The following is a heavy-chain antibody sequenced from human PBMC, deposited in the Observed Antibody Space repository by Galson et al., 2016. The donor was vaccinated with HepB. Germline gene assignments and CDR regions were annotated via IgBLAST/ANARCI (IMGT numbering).Heavy chain of an antibody. J-gene: IGHJ5*02. CDR1: GFTFSDYY. V-gene: IGHV3-11*05. Sequence: SLRLSCAASGFTFSDYYMSWIRQAPGKGLEWVSYISSSSSYTNYADSVKGRFTISRDNAKNSLYLQMNSLRAEDTAVYYCAKGRSMAAAVSNWFDPWGQGTLVTVSS. D-gene: IGHD6-13*01. CDR2: ISSSSSYT. CDR3: AKGRSMAAAVSNWFDP.